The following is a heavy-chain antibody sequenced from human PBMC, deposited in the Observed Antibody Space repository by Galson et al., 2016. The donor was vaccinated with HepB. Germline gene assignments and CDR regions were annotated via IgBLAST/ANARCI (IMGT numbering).Heavy chain of an antibody. Sequence: SLRLSCAASGFTFSSYGMSWVRQAPGQGLEWVSSISPGGSTYTDSVKGRFTISRDNSRNTLYLEMNGLRAEDTAVYYCAKRGGLKYYFDCWGQGTLVTVSS. CDR2: ISPGGST. D-gene: IGHD2-15*01. CDR1: GFTFSSYG. V-gene: IGHV3-23*01. J-gene: IGHJ4*02. CDR3: AKRGGLKYYFDC.